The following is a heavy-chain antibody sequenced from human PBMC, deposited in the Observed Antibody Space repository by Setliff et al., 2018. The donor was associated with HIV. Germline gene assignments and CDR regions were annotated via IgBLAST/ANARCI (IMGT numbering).Heavy chain of an antibody. D-gene: IGHD2-15*01. CDR3: ARHSFPFGGKGVDY. Sequence: SETLSLTCTVSGGSIRSTSYYWGWIRQPPGKGLEWIGSIYYSGSTYYNPSLKSRVTISVDMSKNQFSLRLSSVTAADTAVYYCARHSFPFGGKGVDYWGQETLVTVSS. V-gene: IGHV4-39*01. CDR2: IYYSGST. J-gene: IGHJ4*02. CDR1: GGSIRSTSYY.